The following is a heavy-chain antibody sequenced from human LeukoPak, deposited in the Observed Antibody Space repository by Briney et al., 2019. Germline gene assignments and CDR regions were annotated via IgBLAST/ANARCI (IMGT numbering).Heavy chain of an antibody. CDR2: ISSSSSNI. V-gene: IGHV3-21*01. D-gene: IGHD2-2*01. CDR1: GFTVSSND. Sequence: PGGSLRLSCAASGFTVSSNDMSWVRQAPGKGLEWVSSISSSSSNIYYADSVKGRFTISRDNAKNSLYLQMNSLRAEDTAVYYCARVHCSSTSCYYFDYWGQGTLVTASS. CDR3: ARVHCSSTSCYYFDY. J-gene: IGHJ4*02.